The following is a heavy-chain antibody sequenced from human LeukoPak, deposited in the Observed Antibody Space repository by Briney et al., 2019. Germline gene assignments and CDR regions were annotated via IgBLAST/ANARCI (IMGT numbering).Heavy chain of an antibody. CDR1: GFSLSDAW. Sequence: GGSLRLSCAASGFSLSDAWMSWVRQAPGKGLECVGRIKPKTDGGTTDYAEPVNDRFSVSRDDSKNTLYLQINSLATEDTGLYYCTQLSRGYWGQGTQVTVSS. J-gene: IGHJ4*02. CDR2: IKPKTDGGTT. CDR3: TQLSRGY. D-gene: IGHD1-1*01. V-gene: IGHV3-15*01.